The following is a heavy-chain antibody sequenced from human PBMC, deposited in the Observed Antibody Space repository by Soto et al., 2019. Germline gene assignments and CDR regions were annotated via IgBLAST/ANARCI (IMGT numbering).Heavy chain of an antibody. CDR2: IFHSGNT. CDR1: GGSISNYY. J-gene: IGHJ4*02. V-gene: IGHV4-59*01. D-gene: IGHD1-26*01. CDR3: ARKSSPSDY. Sequence: SETLSLTCTVSGGSISNYYWSWIRQPPGKGLEWIGYIFHSGNTNYNPSLKSRVTISVDTSKNRFSLKLSSVTAADTAVYYCARKSSPSDYWGQGTLVTVSS.